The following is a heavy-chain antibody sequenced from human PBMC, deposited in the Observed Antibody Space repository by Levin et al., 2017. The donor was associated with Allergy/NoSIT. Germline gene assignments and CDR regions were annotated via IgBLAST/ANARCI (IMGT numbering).Heavy chain of an antibody. J-gene: IGHJ5*02. CDR2: INHSGST. V-gene: IGHV4-34*01. CDR3: ARGENYYYGSGSYNWFDP. D-gene: IGHD3-10*01. CDR1: GGSFSGYY. Sequence: SETLSLTCAVYGGSFSGYYWSWIRQPPGKGLEWIGEINHSGSTNYNPSLKSRVTISVDTSKNQFSLKLSSVTAADTAVYYWARGENYYYGSGSYNWFDPWGQGTLVTVSS.